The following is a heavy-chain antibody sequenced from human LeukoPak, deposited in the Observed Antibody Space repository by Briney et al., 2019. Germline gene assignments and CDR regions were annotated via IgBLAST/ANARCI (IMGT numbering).Heavy chain of an antibody. D-gene: IGHD2-2*01. V-gene: IGHV1-18*01. Sequence: ASVKVSCKASGGTFSSYAISWVRQAPGQGLEWMGWISGKNGNTNSAQKLQGRVTMSTDTSTSTAYMELRGLRSDDTAVYYCARGPLICRSTSCYWDYWGQGTLITVSS. CDR2: ISGKNGNT. J-gene: IGHJ4*02. CDR1: GGTFSSYA. CDR3: ARGPLICRSTSCYWDY.